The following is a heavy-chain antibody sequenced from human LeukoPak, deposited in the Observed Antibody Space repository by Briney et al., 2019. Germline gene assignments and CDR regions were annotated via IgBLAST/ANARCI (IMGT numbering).Heavy chain of an antibody. CDR2: ISSSSSTI. Sequence: PGGSLRLSCAASGFTFSSYSMNWVRQAPGKGLEWVSYISSSSSTIYYADSVKGRFTISRDNAKNSLYLQMNSLRAEDTAVYYCAQRVATARDAFDIWGQGTMATVSS. V-gene: IGHV3-48*01. J-gene: IGHJ3*02. CDR3: AQRVATARDAFDI. CDR1: GFTFSSYS. D-gene: IGHD5-18*01.